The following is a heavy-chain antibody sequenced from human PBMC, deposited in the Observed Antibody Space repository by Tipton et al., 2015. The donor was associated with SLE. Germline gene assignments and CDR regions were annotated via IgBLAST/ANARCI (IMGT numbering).Heavy chain of an antibody. CDR3: ARGYCSGGSCSYWYFDL. V-gene: IGHV4-30-4*01. CDR2: INHSGST. D-gene: IGHD2-15*01. J-gene: IGHJ2*01. CDR1: GGSISSGDYY. Sequence: TLSLTCTVSGGSISSGDYYWSWIRQPPGKGLEWIGEINHSGSTNYNPSLKSRVTISVDTSKNQFSLKLSSVTAADTAVYYCARGYCSGGSCSYWYFDLWGRGTLVTVSS.